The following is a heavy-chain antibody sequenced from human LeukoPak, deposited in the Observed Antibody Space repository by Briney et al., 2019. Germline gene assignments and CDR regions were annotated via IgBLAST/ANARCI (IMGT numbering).Heavy chain of an antibody. CDR2: IYSGGST. J-gene: IGHJ4*02. Sequence: PGGSLRLSCAASGFIVSSNYMSWVRQAPGKGLEWVSVIYSGGSTYYADSVKGRFTISRDNSKNTLYLQMHSVRPEDTAVYFCARHVHSSTWDSPLDYWGQGTLVSVSS. CDR3: ARHVHSSTWDSPLDY. V-gene: IGHV3-66*02. CDR1: GFIVSSNY. D-gene: IGHD6-13*01.